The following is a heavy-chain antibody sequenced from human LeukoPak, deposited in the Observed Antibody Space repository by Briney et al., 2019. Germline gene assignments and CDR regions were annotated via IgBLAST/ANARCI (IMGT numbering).Heavy chain of an antibody. Sequence: PSETQSLTCTFSHVFISTYYWSWIRHPPGKGLEWMGYIHYIGSTNYNPSLKSRVTIPVDTTKTQVYLTLRCVTGADTAVYYCTRDIYGSGHGWFDTWGQGRLVAVSS. CDR2: IHYIGST. CDR1: HVFISTYY. D-gene: IGHD3-10*01. J-gene: IGHJ5*02. V-gene: IGHV4-59*01. CDR3: TRDIYGSGHGWFDT.